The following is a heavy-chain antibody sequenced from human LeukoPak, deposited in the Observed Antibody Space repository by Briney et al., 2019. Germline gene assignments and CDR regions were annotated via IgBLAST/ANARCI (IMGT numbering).Heavy chain of an antibody. J-gene: IGHJ4*02. D-gene: IGHD3-22*01. CDR2: ISSSSSTI. Sequence: PGGSLRLSCAASGFTFSSYSMNWVGQAPGERLGGVSYISSSSSTIYYADSLKGRFTLSRDNANNSLYLQMDRLGAEETRLFFLARERHDSSGYYRRVWDWGQGTLVTVSS. CDR1: GFTFSSYS. V-gene: IGHV3-48*01. CDR3: ARERHDSSGYYRRVWD.